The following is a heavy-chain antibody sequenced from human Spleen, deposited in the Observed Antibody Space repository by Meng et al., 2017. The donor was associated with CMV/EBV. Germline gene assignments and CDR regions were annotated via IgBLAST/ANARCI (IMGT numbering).Heavy chain of an antibody. D-gene: IGHD3-3*01. J-gene: IGHJ4*02. CDR2: IGTTGDT. CDR3: ARVGEFSSGYYPYYFEY. Sequence: GGSLRLSCAASGFIFSNYDMHWVRQATGKRLEWVSGIGTTGDTYYSGSVKGRVTISRDNAKNSLYLQMNSLRAEDTAVYYCARVGEFSSGYYPYYFEYWGQGTLVTVSS. V-gene: IGHV3-13*01. CDR1: GFIFSNYD.